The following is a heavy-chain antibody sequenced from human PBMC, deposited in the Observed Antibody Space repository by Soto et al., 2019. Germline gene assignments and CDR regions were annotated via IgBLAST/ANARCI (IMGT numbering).Heavy chain of an antibody. CDR2: ISPGSRYP. CDR3: VRGGGGGLLDP. CDR1: GFTFGDSY. Sequence: QVQLVESGGGLVPPGGSLRLSCAGSGFTFGDSYMSWIRQAPGKGLEWLSYISPGSRYPAYADSVKGRFTISRDNAKRPLYLQMMSLAGEDTAIYYCVRGGGGGLLDPGGQGTMVTVSS. V-gene: IGHV3-11*06. J-gene: IGHJ5*02. D-gene: IGHD2-15*01.